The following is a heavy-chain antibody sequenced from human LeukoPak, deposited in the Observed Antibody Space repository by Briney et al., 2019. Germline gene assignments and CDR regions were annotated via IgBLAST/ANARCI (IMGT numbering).Heavy chain of an antibody. CDR3: ARSRPYYYDSSGYYYVRREFDY. CDR2: IYHSWST. Sequence: SGTLSLTCAVSGGSISSSNWWSWVRQPPGKGLEWIGEIYHSWSTNYNPSLKSRVTISVDKSKNQFSLKLSSVTAADTAVYYCARSRPYYYDSSGYYYVRREFDYWGQGTLVTVSS. J-gene: IGHJ4*02. CDR1: GGSISSSNW. V-gene: IGHV4-4*02. D-gene: IGHD3-22*01.